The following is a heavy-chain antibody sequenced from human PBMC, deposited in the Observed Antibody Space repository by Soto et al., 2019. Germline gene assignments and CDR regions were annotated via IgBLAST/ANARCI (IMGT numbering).Heavy chain of an antibody. CDR2: IYKSGGT. Sequence: QLQLQESGPGLVKPSETLSLTCIVSNVSTSSSKYYGGWIRQPPGKGLEWIGSIYKSGGTKYNPSLKRRVTRSRDTARSQCSQNRNSVPAADTAVYYWARYQASSMIDYWGQGTLVTVAS. CDR1: NVSTSSSKYY. V-gene: IGHV4-39*01. CDR3: ARYQASSMIDY. D-gene: IGHD3-22*01. J-gene: IGHJ4*02.